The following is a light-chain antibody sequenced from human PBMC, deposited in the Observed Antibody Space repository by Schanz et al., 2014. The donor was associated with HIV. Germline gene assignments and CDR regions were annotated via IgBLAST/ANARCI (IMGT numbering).Light chain of an antibody. CDR3: QQSYSATPYT. V-gene: IGKV3-20*01. CDR2: SAS. Sequence: EIVLTQSPVILSLSPGERATLSCRASQTVSSNSLGWYQQKRGQVPRLLIYSASRRANGIPDRFSGSGSGTHFTLTITSLQFDDFATYYCQQSYSATPYTFGQGTRLEIK. J-gene: IGKJ2*01. CDR1: QTVSSNS.